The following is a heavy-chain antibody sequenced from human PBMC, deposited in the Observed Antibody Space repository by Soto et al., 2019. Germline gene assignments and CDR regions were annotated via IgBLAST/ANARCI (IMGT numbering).Heavy chain of an antibody. Sequence: SVKVSCKTSGGTFSSYAISWVRQAPGQGLEWMGGIVPIVDTSTYAQKFQGRVTITADESTSTAYMELSSLRSDDTAIYYCVRVVAIPGYPDNWGQRTLVTVSS. CDR1: GGTFSSYA. CDR2: IVPIVDTS. V-gene: IGHV1-69*13. CDR3: VRVVAIPGYPDN. D-gene: IGHD5-12*01. J-gene: IGHJ4*02.